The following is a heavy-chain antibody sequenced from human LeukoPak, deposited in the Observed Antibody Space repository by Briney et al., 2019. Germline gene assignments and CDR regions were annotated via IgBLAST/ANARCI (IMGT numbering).Heavy chain of an antibody. J-gene: IGHJ6*03. CDR3: ARAVAVYMDV. CDR2: ISSSSSTI. D-gene: IGHD6-19*01. Sequence: PGGSLRLSCAASGFTFSSYSMNWVRQAPGKGLEWVSYISSSSSTIYYADSVKGRFTISRDNAKNSLYLQMNSLRAEDTAVYYCARAVAVYMDVWGKGTTVTISS. V-gene: IGHV3-48*01. CDR1: GFTFSSYS.